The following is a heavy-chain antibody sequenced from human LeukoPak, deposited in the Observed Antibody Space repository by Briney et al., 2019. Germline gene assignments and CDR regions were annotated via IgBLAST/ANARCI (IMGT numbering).Heavy chain of an antibody. V-gene: IGHV3-23*01. J-gene: IGHJ5*02. CDR1: GFTFSSYA. CDR3: AKDQANDFWSLGWFHP. CDR2: ISGSGGST. Sequence: GGSLRLSCAASGFTFSSYAMSWVRQAPGKGLEWVSAISGSGGSTYYADSVKGRFTISRDNSKNTLYLQMNSLRAEDTAVYYCAKDQANDFWSLGWFHPWGQGTLVTVSS. D-gene: IGHD3-3*01.